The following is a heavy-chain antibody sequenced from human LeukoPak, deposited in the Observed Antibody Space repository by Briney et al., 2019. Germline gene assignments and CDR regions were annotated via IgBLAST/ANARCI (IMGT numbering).Heavy chain of an antibody. Sequence: GGSLRLSCAASGFTFITYSLIWVRQAPGKGLEWVSAISGSGGSTYYADSVKGRFTISRDNSKNTLYLQMNSLRAEDTAVYYCAKGGLLTGDDYWGQGTLVTVSS. D-gene: IGHD7-27*01. V-gene: IGHV3-23*01. CDR2: ISGSGGST. CDR1: GFTFITYS. J-gene: IGHJ4*02. CDR3: AKGGLLTGDDY.